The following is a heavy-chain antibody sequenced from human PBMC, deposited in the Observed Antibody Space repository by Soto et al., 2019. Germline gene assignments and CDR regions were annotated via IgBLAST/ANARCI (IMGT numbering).Heavy chain of an antibody. D-gene: IGHD6-19*01. J-gene: IGHJ6*03. V-gene: IGHV3-33*03. CDR3: AKESSPWHFFYYMDV. Sequence: QEHLVESGGGVVQPGGSLRLSCAASGFTFSSFNMHWVRQAPGKGLEWVAAIWYAGSKENYADSVRGRFTISRDNSKNTLFLQLGSLTVEDTAVSYCAKESSPWHFFYYMDVWGKGTPVTVSS. CDR1: GFTFSSFN. CDR2: IWYAGSKE.